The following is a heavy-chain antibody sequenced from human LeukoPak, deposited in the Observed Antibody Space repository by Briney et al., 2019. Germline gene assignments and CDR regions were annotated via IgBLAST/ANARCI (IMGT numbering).Heavy chain of an antibody. Sequence: SETLSLTCTVSGGSISSYYWSWIRQPAGKGLEWIGRIYTSGSTNYNPSLKSRVTMSVDTSKNQFSLKLSPVTAADTAVYYCGSGGGDYYDSSSFDYLGQGTLVTVSS. V-gene: IGHV4-4*07. CDR3: GSGGGDYYDSSSFDY. D-gene: IGHD3-22*01. CDR2: IYTSGST. CDR1: GGSISSYY. J-gene: IGHJ4*02.